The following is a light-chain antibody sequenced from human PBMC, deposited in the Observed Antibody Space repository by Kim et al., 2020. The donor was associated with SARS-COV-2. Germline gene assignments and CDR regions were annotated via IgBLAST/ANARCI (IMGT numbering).Light chain of an antibody. CDR2: GKN. Sequence: SSELTQDPAVSVALGHTVRITCQGDSLRSYYASWYQQKPGQAPVLVIYGKNNRPSGIPDRFSGSSSGNTASLTITGAQAEDEADYYCNSRDSSGNRLVFGGGTMLTVL. CDR1: SLRSYY. J-gene: IGLJ3*02. CDR3: NSRDSSGNRLV. V-gene: IGLV3-19*01.